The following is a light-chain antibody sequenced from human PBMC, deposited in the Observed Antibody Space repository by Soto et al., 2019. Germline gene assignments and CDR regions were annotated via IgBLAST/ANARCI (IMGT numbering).Light chain of an antibody. V-gene: IGLV2-23*01. J-gene: IGLJ2*01. Sequence: QSALTQPASVSGSPGQSITISCTGTSSDVGSYNLVSWYQQHPGKAPKLMIYEGNKRPSGVSNRFSGSKSGNTVSLTISGLQAEDEADYYCCSYAGSTTRVVFGGGTKLTVL. CDR1: SSDVGSYNL. CDR2: EGN. CDR3: CSYAGSTTRVV.